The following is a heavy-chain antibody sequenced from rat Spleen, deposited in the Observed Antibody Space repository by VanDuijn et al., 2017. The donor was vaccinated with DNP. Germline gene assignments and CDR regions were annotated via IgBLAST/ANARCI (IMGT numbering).Heavy chain of an antibody. Sequence: EVQLVESGGGLVQPGRSMKLSCAASGFTFSDYGLAWVLQAPTKGLEWVASISYDGGSTYYRDSVKGRFTISRDNAKTTLYLQMESLRSEDTANYYCAKGAFGYDYVGYAVDAWGQGTSVTVSS. J-gene: IGHJ4*01. D-gene: IGHD1-7*01. V-gene: IGHV5-20*01. CDR3: AKGAFGYDYVGYAVDA. CDR1: GFTFSDYG. CDR2: ISYDGGST.